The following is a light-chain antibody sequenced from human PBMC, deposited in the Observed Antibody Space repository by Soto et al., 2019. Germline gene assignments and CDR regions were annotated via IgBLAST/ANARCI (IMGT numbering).Light chain of an antibody. J-gene: IGKJ4*01. V-gene: IGKV3-11*01. CDR1: QTVSGS. CDR2: EAS. CDR3: QQHINWPLT. Sequence: EIVLTQSPATLSLSPGERATLSCRASQTVSGSLAWYQQKPGQAPRLLIYEASNRATGIPARFSGSGSGADFTLTISSLEPEDFALYYCQQHINWPLTFGGGTKVDIK.